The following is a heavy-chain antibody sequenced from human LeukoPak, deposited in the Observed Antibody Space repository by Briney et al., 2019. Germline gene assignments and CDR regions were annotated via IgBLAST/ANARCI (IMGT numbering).Heavy chain of an antibody. Sequence: PGGSLKLSCAASGFTFSGSAMHWVRQASGKGLEWVGRIRSKANNYATAYAASVKGRFTISRDDSKNTAYLQMNSLKIEDTAVYYCTRPFSGGYYWGQGTLVTVSS. CDR1: GFTFSGSA. J-gene: IGHJ4*02. V-gene: IGHV3-73*01. CDR3: TRPFSGGYY. CDR2: IRSKANNYAT. D-gene: IGHD1-14*01.